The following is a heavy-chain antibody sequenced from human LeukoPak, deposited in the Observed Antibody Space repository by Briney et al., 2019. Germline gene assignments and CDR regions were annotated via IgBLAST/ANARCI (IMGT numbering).Heavy chain of an antibody. CDR1: GGSISSSSYY. V-gene: IGHV4-39*01. J-gene: IGHJ2*01. CDR3: ARQYSDILTGYHRGELYWYFDL. Sequence: SETLSPTCTVSGGSISSSSYYWGWIRQPPGKGLEWIGSMYSSGSTYYNPSLKSRVTISVDTSKNQFSLKLSSVTAADTAVYYCARQYSDILTGYHRGELYWYFDLWGRGTLVTVS. D-gene: IGHD3-9*01. CDR2: MYSSGST.